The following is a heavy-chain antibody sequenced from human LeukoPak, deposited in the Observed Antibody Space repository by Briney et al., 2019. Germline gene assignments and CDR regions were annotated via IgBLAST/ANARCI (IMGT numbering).Heavy chain of an antibody. V-gene: IGHV3-30*02. Sequence: GGSLRLSCAASGFTFSSYAIHWVRQAPGKGLEWVAFIRSDASRKLYADSVKGRFTISRDNSKNTLYLQMNNLRGDDTAVYSCARNNFYNVGNYQGGLDYWGQGTLVTVSS. CDR1: GFTFSSYA. J-gene: IGHJ4*02. CDR2: IRSDASRK. D-gene: IGHD2/OR15-2a*01. CDR3: ARNNFYNVGNYQGGLDY.